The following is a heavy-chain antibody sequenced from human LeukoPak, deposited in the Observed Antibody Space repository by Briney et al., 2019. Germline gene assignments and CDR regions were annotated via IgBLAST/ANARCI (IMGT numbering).Heavy chain of an antibody. CDR1: GGSISSYY. Sequence: SETLSLTCTVSGGSISSYYWSWIRQPPGKGLEWIGYIYYSGSTNYNPSLKSRVTISVDTSKNQFSLKLSSVTAADTAVYYCARSTGLTNCFDPWGQGALVTVSS. CDR2: IYYSGST. D-gene: IGHD7-27*01. CDR3: ARSTGLTNCFDP. J-gene: IGHJ5*02. V-gene: IGHV4-59*01.